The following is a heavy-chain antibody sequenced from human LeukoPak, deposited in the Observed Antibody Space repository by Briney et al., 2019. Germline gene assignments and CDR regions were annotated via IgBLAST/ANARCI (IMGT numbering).Heavy chain of an antibody. CDR2: IQYDGSNK. CDR3: AKDAKIVVVGTAFDI. J-gene: IGHJ3*02. Sequence: PGGSLRLSCAASGFSFSTYGMHWVRQAPGKGLEGVAFIQYDGSNKYYVDSVKGRFTISRDNSKNTLYLQMNSLTAEDTAVYYCAKDAKIVVVGTAFDIWGQGTMVTVSS. CDR1: GFSFSTYG. D-gene: IGHD3-22*01. V-gene: IGHV3-30*02.